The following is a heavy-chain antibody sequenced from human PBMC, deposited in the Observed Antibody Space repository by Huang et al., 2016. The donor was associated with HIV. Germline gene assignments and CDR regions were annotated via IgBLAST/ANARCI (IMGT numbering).Heavy chain of an antibody. CDR1: GFTFRCYW. CDR3: ARGFQAKPGDY. CDR2: INLDGSGR. Sequence: EVHLVESGGGLVRPGRSLRLSCAASGFTFRCYWMNWVRQAPGGGREWVANINLDGSGRFYVDSVRGRFTISRDNANNSVSLQLNSLKAEDTGVYYCARGFQAKPGDYWGQGTLVTVSS. V-gene: IGHV3-7*01. J-gene: IGHJ4*02.